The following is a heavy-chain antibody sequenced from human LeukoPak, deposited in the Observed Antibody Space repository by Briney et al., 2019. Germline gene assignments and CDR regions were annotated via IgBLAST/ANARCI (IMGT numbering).Heavy chain of an antibody. CDR3: ARGHIVMVVAALRWFDP. V-gene: IGHV4-34*01. J-gene: IGHJ5*02. D-gene: IGHD2-15*01. Sequence: SETLSLTCAVYGGSFSGYYWSWIRQPPGKGLEWIGEINHSGSTNYNPSLKSRVTISVDTSKNQFSLKLSSVTAADTAVYYCARGHIVMVVAALRWFDPWGQGTLVTVSS. CDR1: GGSFSGYY. CDR2: INHSGST.